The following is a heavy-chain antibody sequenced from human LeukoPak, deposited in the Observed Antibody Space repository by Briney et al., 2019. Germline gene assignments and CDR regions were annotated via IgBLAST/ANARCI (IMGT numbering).Heavy chain of an antibody. V-gene: IGHV3-11*04. D-gene: IGHD3-3*01. CDR1: GFTFSDYY. CDR2: ISSSGSTI. J-gene: IGHJ3*02. CDR3: ARDRPNFRSGYGNDAFDI. Sequence: GGSLRLSCAASGFTFSDYYMSWIRQAPGKGLEWVSYISSSGSTIYYADSVKGRFTISRDNAKNSLYLQMNSLRAEDTAVYYCARDRPNFRSGYGNDAFDIWGQGTMVTVSS.